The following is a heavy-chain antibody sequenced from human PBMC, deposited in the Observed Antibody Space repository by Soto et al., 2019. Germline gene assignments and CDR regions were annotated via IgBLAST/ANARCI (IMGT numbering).Heavy chain of an antibody. Sequence: PSETLSLTCTVSGGSISSGDYYWSWIRQPPGKGLEWIGYIYYSGSTYYNPSLKSRVTISVDTSKNQFSLKLSSVTAADTAVYYCARDQRDSSSFYDWGQGTLVTVSS. J-gene: IGHJ4*02. V-gene: IGHV4-30-4*01. D-gene: IGHD6-6*01. CDR1: GGSISSGDYY. CDR2: IYYSGST. CDR3: ARDQRDSSSFYD.